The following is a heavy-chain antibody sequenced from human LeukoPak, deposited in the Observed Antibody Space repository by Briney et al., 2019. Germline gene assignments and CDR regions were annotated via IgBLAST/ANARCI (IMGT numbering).Heavy chain of an antibody. D-gene: IGHD5-18*01. J-gene: IGHJ4*02. CDR3: AKDIEYSYGPPDY. CDR1: GFTFSSYA. V-gene: IGHV3-23*01. CDR2: ISGSGGST. Sequence: GGSLRLSCAASGFTFSSYAMSWVRQAPGKGLEWVSAISGSGGSTYYADPVKGRFTISRDNSKNTLYLQMNSLRAEDTAVYYCAKDIEYSYGPPDYWGQGTLVTVSS.